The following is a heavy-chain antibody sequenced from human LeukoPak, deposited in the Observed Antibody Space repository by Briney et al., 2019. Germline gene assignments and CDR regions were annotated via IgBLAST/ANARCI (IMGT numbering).Heavy chain of an antibody. CDR3: ARGGGRDAFDI. Sequence: SETLSLTCAVYGGSFSGYYWSWIRQPPGKGLEWIGEINHSGSTNYNPSLKSRVTISVDTSKNQFSLKLSSMTAADTAVYYCARGGGRDAFDIWGQGTMVTVSS. J-gene: IGHJ3*02. CDR1: GGSFSGYY. V-gene: IGHV4-34*01. CDR2: INHSGST.